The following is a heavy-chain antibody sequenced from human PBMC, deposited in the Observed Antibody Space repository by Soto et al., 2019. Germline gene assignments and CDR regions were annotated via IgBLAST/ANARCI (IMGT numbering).Heavy chain of an antibody. J-gene: IGHJ4*02. CDR1: GFTFTDYG. CDR2: ISYDGSNK. Sequence: QVQLVESGGGVVQPGRSLRLSCADSGFTFTDYGMHWVRQAPGKGLEWVAVISYDGSNKNYADSVKGRFTISRDNSKNTLYLQMTSLRAEDTAVYYCAKDTYYHDSSGYYVFDYWGQGTLVNVSS. D-gene: IGHD3-22*01. V-gene: IGHV3-30*18. CDR3: AKDTYYHDSSGYYVFDY.